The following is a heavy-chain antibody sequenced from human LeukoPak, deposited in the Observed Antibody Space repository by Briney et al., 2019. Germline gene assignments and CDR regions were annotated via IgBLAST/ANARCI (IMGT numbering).Heavy chain of an antibody. CDR2: ISSSGSTI. Sequence: GGSLRLSCAASGFTFSDYYMSWIRQAPGKGLEWVSYISSSGSTIYYADSVKGRFTISRDNAKNSLYLQMNSLGAEDTAVYYFARVPSHRQYNWFDPWGEGTLVTVSS. J-gene: IGHJ5*02. V-gene: IGHV3-11*01. CDR1: GFTFSDYY. CDR3: ARVPSHRQYNWFDP.